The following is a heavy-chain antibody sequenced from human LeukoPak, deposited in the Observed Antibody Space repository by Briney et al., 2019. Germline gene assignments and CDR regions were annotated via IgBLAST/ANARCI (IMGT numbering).Heavy chain of an antibody. CDR3: ARSKLGFGATNFDT. Sequence: PSQTLSLTCAVSGTSIRNGGYSWTWIRQSPGKGLEWIGYLDVTGKTKYASFFESRVTISGDISKNQFSLRLTSLTAADTAVYFCARSKLGFGATNFDTWGQGTLVSVYS. J-gene: IGHJ5*02. CDR2: LDVTGKT. V-gene: IGHV4-30-4*07. D-gene: IGHD4/OR15-4a*01. CDR1: GTSIRNGGYS.